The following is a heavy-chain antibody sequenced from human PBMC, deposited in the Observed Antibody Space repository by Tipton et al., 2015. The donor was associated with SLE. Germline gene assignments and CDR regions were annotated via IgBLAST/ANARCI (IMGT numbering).Heavy chain of an antibody. V-gene: IGHV3-7*01. D-gene: IGHD1-26*01. J-gene: IGHJ5*02. Sequence: GSLRLSCAASGFTFSSYWMSWVRQAPGKGLEWVANIKQDGSEKYYVDSVKGRFTISRDNAKNSLYLQMNSLRAEDTAVYYCARDAYTTSPDWFDPWGQGSLVTVSS. CDR2: IKQDGSEK. CDR3: ARDAYTTSPDWFDP. CDR1: GFTFSSYW.